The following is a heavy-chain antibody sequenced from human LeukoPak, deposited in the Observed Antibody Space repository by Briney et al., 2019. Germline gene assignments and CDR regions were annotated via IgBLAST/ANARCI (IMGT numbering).Heavy chain of an antibody. CDR2: FNTDGSGT. D-gene: IGHD1-26*01. CDR3: AREVGVPGQYYFDS. Sequence: TGGSLRLSCAASGFTFSSYWMHWVRQAPGEGLVWVSRFNTDGSGTTYADSVKGRFTISRDNAKNTLYLQVNSLTAEDTAVYYCAREVGVPGQYYFDSWGQGTLITVSS. V-gene: IGHV3-74*01. CDR1: GFTFSSYW. J-gene: IGHJ4*02.